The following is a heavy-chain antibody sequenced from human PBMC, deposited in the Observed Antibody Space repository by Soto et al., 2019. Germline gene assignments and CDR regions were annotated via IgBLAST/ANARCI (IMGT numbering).Heavy chain of an antibody. CDR2: IYYSGST. Sequence: QVQLQESGPGLVKPSQTLSLTCTVSGGSISSGDYYWSWIRQPPGKGLEWIGYIYYSGSTYYNPSRKSRVTISVDTSKNQFSLKLSSVTAADTAVYYCARESSYSSGWYYFDYWGQGTLVTVSS. V-gene: IGHV4-30-4*01. CDR1: GGSISSGDYY. CDR3: ARESSYSSGWYYFDY. D-gene: IGHD6-19*01. J-gene: IGHJ4*02.